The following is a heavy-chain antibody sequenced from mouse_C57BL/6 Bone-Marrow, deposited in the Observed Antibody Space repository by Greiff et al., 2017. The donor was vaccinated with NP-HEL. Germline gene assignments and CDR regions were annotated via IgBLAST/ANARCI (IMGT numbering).Heavy chain of an antibody. CDR2: IYPGDGDT. J-gene: IGHJ4*01. CDR1: GYAFSSSW. D-gene: IGHD1-1*01. V-gene: IGHV1-82*01. Sequence: QVQLQQSGPELVKPGASVKISCKASGYAFSSSWMNWVKQRPGKGLEWIGRIYPGDGDTNYNGKFKGKATLTADKSSSTAYMQLSSLTSEDSAVYFCARIITTGVDYYAMDYWGQGTSVTVSS. CDR3: ARIITTGVDYYAMDY.